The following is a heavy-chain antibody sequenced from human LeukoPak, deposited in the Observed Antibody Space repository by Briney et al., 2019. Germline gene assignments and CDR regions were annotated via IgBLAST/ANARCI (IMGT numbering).Heavy chain of an antibody. CDR3: ARVEGLPYYDFWSGYYANWFDP. J-gene: IGHJ5*02. CDR1: GYTFTGYY. V-gene: IGHV1-2*02. CDR2: INPNSGGT. Sequence: ASVKVSCKASGYTFTGYYMHWVRQAPGQGLEWMGWINPNSGGTNYAQKFQGRVTMTRDTSISTAYMELRSLRSDDTAVYYCARVEGLPYYDFWSGYYANWFDPWGQGTLVTVSS. D-gene: IGHD3-3*01.